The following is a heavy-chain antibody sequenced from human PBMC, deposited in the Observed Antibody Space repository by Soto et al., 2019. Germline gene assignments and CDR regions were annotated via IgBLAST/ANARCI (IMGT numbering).Heavy chain of an antibody. CDR3: ARGHYGSGSYAGLEGNWFDP. Sequence: SETLSLTCTVSGGSISSYYWSWIRQPPGKGLEWIGYIYYSGSTNYNPSLKSRVTISVDTSKNQFSLKLSSVTAADTAVYYCARGHYGSGSYAGLEGNWFDPWGQGTLVTVSS. CDR2: IYYSGST. CDR1: GGSISSYY. D-gene: IGHD3-10*01. J-gene: IGHJ5*02. V-gene: IGHV4-59*01.